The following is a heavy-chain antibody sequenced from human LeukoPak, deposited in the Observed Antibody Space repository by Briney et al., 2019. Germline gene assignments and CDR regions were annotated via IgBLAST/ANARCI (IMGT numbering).Heavy chain of an antibody. D-gene: IGHD2-15*01. V-gene: IGHV4-59*08. CDR1: GRSFSGYL. J-gene: IGHJ4*02. Sequence: LETLSLTGTVSGRSFSGYLWSWIRQPPGKGLEWIGFINHDGSANYNPSLNSRVTISLDTSRNQFSLILSSVTAADTAVYFCATYGGGQGGRGYWGQGTLVTVFS. CDR2: INHDGSA. CDR3: ATYGGGQGGRGY.